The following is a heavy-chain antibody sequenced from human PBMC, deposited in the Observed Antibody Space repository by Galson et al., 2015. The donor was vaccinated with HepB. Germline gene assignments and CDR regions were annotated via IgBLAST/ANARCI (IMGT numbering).Heavy chain of an antibody. V-gene: IGHV1-46*01. D-gene: IGHD3-16*01. CDR2: IDPSGGST. CDR1: GYSFTNYY. J-gene: IGHJ4*02. Sequence: SCKASGYSFTNYYMHWVRQAPGQGLEWMGMIDPSGGSTSYAEKFRGRVTMTRDTSTRTVYMEVNRLRPEDTAVFYCARAPQGGALDHWGQGTLVTVSS. CDR3: ARAPQGGALDH.